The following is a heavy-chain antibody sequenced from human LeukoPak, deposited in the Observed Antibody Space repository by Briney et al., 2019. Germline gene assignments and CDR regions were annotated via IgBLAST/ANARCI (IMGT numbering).Heavy chain of an antibody. CDR2: INHSGST. CDR1: GGSFGGYY. J-gene: IGHJ5*02. D-gene: IGHD3-3*01. V-gene: IGHV4-34*01. CDR3: ARTHDFWSGSNWFDP. Sequence: SETLSLTCAVYGGSFGGYYWSWIRQPPGKGLEWIGEINHSGSTNYNPSLKSRVTISVDTSKNQFSLKLSSVAAADTAGYYCARTHDFWSGSNWFDPWGQGTLVTVSS.